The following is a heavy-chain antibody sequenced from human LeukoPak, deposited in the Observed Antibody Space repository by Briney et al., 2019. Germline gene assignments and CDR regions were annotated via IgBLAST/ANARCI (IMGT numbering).Heavy chain of an antibody. V-gene: IGHV4-39*01. CDR1: GGSISSSSYY. Sequence: SETLSLTCTVSGGSISSSSYYWGWIRQPPGKGLEWIGSIYYSGSTYYNPSLNSRVTISVDTSKNQFSLKLSSVTAADTAVYYCARRAMVRGGPYFDYWGQGTLDTLSS. D-gene: IGHD3-10*01. CDR3: ARRAMVRGGPYFDY. J-gene: IGHJ4*02. CDR2: IYYSGST.